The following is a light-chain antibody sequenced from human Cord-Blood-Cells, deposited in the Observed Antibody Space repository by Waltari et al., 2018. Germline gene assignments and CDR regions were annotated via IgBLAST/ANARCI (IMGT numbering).Light chain of an antibody. CDR2: EVS. CDR3: SSYTSSSTLV. CDR1: SSDVGGYNY. Sequence: SALTQPASVSGSPGQSITISCTGTSSDVGGYNYVSWYQQHPGKAPKLMIYEVSKRPSGVSNRFSGSKSGNTASLTISGLQAEDEADYYCSSYTSSSTLVFGGGTKLTVL. V-gene: IGLV2-14*01. J-gene: IGLJ2*01.